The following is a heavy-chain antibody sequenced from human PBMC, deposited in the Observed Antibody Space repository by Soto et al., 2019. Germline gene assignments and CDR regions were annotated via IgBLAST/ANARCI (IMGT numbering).Heavy chain of an antibody. J-gene: IGHJ5*02. CDR3: AKYNCVSPSFYRLYNFFDP. CDR2: IWYDGSNK. CDR1: GLNFSSYF. D-gene: IGHD2-2*01. V-gene: IGHV3-33*06. Sequence: GGSKRLCCAASGLNFSSYFTHWIRQAPGKGLEWVAVIWYDGSNKYYADSVKGRFTISRDNSKNTLYLQMNSLRAEDAAVYYCAKYNCVSPSFYRLYNFFDPWVQGTLVTVSS.